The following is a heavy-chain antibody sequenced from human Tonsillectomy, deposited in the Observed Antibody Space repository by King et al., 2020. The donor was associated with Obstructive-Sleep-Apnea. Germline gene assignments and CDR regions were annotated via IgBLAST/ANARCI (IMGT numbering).Heavy chain of an antibody. CDR1: GFTFSSYW. CDR2: IQQDGSEK. D-gene: IGHD6-6*01. J-gene: IGHJ4*02. V-gene: IGHV3-7*03. CDR3: ARDPWIAARPFDY. Sequence: QLVQSGGGLVQPGGSLRLSCAASGFTFSSYWMSWVRQAPGKGLEWVANIQQDGSEKYHVDSVKGRFTISRDNAKNSLYLQMNSLRAEDTAVYYCARDPWIAARPFDYWGQGTLVTVSS.